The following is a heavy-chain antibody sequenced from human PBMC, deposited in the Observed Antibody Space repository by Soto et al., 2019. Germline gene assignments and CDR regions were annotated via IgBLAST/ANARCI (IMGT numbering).Heavy chain of an antibody. J-gene: IGHJ4*02. CDR2: ISYDGSNK. D-gene: IGHD3-22*01. CDR1: GFTFSSYA. CDR3: AKEWVYDSSGWSFDY. Sequence: PGGSLRLSCAASGFTFSSYAMHWVRQAPGKGLEWVAVISYDGSNKYYADSVKGRFTISRDNSENTLYLQMNSLRAEDTAVYYCAKEWVYDSSGWSFDYWGQGTLVTVSS. V-gene: IGHV3-30-3*01.